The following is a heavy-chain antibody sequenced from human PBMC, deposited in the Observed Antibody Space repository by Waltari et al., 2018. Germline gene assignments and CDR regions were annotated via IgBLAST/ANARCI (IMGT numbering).Heavy chain of an antibody. Sequence: QVHLQAMGPGLVKPSQPLSLPCAVAGTSISRKTHHWNWIRQPPGKGLEWIGSIYYDGGTKYTPSLESRVTISIDTSKNQFSLKLSSVTAADTAVYFCARWDQDYFSFFFDYWGRGTLVTVSS. CDR2: IYYDGGT. CDR1: GTSISRKTHH. CDR3: ARWDQDYFSFFFDY. J-gene: IGHJ4*02. D-gene: IGHD4-17*01. V-gene: IGHV4-30-4*08.